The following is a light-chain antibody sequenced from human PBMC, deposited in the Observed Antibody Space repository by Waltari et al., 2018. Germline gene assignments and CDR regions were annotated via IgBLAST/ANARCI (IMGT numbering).Light chain of an antibody. CDR1: KDIGNR. CDR3: QQGNSFPIT. Sequence: DIQMTQSPSPVSASVGARVTIPCRASKDIGNRLAWYQQKPGKAPNLLIYGTSSLQTGVPSRFSGSGSGTEFTLTISSLQPEDFGTYYCQQGNSFPITFGPGTKVEIK. V-gene: IGKV1-12*01. J-gene: IGKJ3*01. CDR2: GTS.